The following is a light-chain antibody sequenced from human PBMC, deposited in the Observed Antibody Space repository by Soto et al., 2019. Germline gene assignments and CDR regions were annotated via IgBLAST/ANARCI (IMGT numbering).Light chain of an antibody. Sequence: EIFLTRSAGTLSLSPGEIATLSSRASQSVSSYLAWYQRKPGQAPRLLIYDASNRATGIPARFSGSGFGTDFTLTISSLEPEDFAIYYCQQRGGWPPTFGQGTKVDIK. J-gene: IGKJ1*01. CDR3: QQRGGWPPT. CDR1: QSVSSY. V-gene: IGKV3-11*01. CDR2: DAS.